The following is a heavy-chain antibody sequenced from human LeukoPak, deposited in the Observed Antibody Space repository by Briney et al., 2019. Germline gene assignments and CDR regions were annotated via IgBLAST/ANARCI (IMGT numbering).Heavy chain of an antibody. CDR3: ARDTSPSSSSSYFDAFDM. J-gene: IGHJ3*02. V-gene: IGHV3-7*01. Sequence: PGGSLRLSCARSGFTFSNDWMTWVRQAQRKGLEWVANINKDGSKKNYVDSVKGRFTISRDNSKNSLFLQMNSLRAEDTAIYYCARDTSPSSSSSYFDAFDMWGQGTMVTVSS. CDR2: INKDGSKK. CDR1: GFTFSNDW. D-gene: IGHD6-19*01.